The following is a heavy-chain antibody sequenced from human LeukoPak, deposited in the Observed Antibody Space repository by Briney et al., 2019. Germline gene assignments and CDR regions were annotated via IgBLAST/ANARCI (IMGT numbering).Heavy chain of an antibody. CDR3: ERYSSGY. CDR2: IRYDGDNK. Sequence: GGSLRLSCAASGLTFSSYGMHWVRQAPGKGLEWVAFIRYDGDNKYYADSVKGRFTISRDNSKNTLYLQMNSLSAEDTAVYYCERYSSGYWGQGTLVTVSS. V-gene: IGHV3-30*02. J-gene: IGHJ4*02. CDR1: GLTFSSYG. D-gene: IGHD6-19*01.